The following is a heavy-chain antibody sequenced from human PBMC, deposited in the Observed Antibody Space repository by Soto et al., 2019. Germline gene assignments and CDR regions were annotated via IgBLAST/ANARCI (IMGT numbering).Heavy chain of an antibody. CDR2: IYYSGST. J-gene: IGHJ6*02. CDR1: GGSISSYY. CDR3: ARDKDGYYYGMDV. Sequence: SETLSLTCTVSGGSISSYYWGWIRQPPGKGLEWIGYIYYSGSTNYNPSLKSRVTISVDTSKNQFSLKLSSVTAADTAVYYCARDKDGYYYGMDVWGQGTTVTVS. V-gene: IGHV4-59*01. D-gene: IGHD2-15*01.